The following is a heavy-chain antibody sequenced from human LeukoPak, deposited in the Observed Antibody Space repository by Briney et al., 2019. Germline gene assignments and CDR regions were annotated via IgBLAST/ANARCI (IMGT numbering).Heavy chain of an antibody. Sequence: PSETLSLTCSVSGDSISIYYWNWIRQPPGKGLEWIGYVDHTGSTNFNPSLNGRVSISRDTTKNLFSLRLRSVTAADTAVYFCARGRVSSSTWYSTYYYYFYMDVWGKGTTVTVSS. V-gene: IGHV4-59*01. CDR2: VDHTGST. CDR3: ARGRVSSSTWYSTYYYYFYMDV. J-gene: IGHJ6*03. CDR1: GDSISIYY. D-gene: IGHD1-1*01.